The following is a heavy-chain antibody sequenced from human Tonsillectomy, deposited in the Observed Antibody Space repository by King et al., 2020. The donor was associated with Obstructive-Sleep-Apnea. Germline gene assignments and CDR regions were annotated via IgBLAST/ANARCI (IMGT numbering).Heavy chain of an antibody. J-gene: IGHJ5*02. CDR2: IYYSGST. V-gene: IGHV4-31*03. CDR3: ARAPMVRGIIRWFDP. Sequence: QLQESGPGLVKPSQTLSLTCTVSGGSINSGDYYWSWIRQHPGKGLEGIGNIYYSGSTNYSPSLKSRVSISVDTSKNQFSLKLSSVTAADTAVYYCARAPMVRGIIRWFDPWGQGTLVTVSS. D-gene: IGHD3-10*01. CDR1: GGSINSGDYY.